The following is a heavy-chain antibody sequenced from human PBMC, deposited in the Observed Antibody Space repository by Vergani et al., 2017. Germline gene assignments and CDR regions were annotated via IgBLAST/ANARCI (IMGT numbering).Heavy chain of an antibody. D-gene: IGHD2-2*01. CDR3: ASGLLGYCSSTSCYLDWGEYYYYGMDV. CDR1: GFTFDDYA. Sequence: EVQLVESGGGLVQPGRSLRLSCAASGFTFDDYAMHWVRQAPGKGLEWVSGISWNSGSIGYADSVKGRFTISRDNAKNSLYLQMNSLRAEDTAVYYCASGLLGYCSSTSCYLDWGEYYYYGMDVWGQGTTVTVSS. CDR2: ISWNSGSI. J-gene: IGHJ6*02. V-gene: IGHV3-9*01.